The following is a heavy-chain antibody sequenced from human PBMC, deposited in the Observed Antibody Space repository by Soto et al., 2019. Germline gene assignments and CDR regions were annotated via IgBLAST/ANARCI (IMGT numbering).Heavy chain of an antibody. D-gene: IGHD6-19*01. V-gene: IGHV3-9*01. CDR1: GFSFGDYA. CDR3: AKDVGSSGWYDGFDS. CDR2: ISWNGESI. Sequence: EVQLVESGGGLVQPGRSLRLSCAASGFSFGDYAMQWVRQVPGKGLEWVSSISWNGESIGYADSVKGRFTISRDNGKKSVYLQMNSLRGEDTALYYCAKDVGSSGWYDGFDSWGQGTLVTVS. J-gene: IGHJ4*02.